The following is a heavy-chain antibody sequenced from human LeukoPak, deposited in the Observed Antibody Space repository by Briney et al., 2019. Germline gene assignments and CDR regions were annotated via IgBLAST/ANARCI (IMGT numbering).Heavy chain of an antibody. J-gene: IGHJ4*02. V-gene: IGHV3-30-3*01. CDR2: ILYDGSNE. Sequence: GMSLRLSCVVSGFTLSDFAMHWVRQAPGKGLEWVAVILYDGSNEYYADSVKGRFTISRDSSKNTLYLQMNSLRAEDTAVYYCVRGALYMYYFDYWGQGTLATVSS. CDR3: VRGALYMYYFDY. CDR1: GFTLSDFA. D-gene: IGHD3-10*01.